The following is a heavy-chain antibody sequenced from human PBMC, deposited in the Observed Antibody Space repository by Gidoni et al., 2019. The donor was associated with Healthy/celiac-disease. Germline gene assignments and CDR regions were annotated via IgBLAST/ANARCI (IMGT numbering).Heavy chain of an antibody. V-gene: IGHV3-21*01. D-gene: IGHD6-19*01. CDR3: ARGTGSGWYTFDY. CDR2: ISSSSSYT. J-gene: IGHJ4*02. Sequence: EVQLVESGEGLVKPGGSLRLSCAASGFTFSSYSMNWVRQAPGKGLEWVSSISSSSSYTYYADSVKGRFTISRDNAKNSLYLQMNSLRAEDTAVYYCARGTGSGWYTFDYWGQGTLVTVSS. CDR1: GFTFSSYS.